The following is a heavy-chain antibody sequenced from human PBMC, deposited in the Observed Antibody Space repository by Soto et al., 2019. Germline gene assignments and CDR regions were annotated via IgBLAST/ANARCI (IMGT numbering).Heavy chain of an antibody. CDR2: VKGDGSVI. J-gene: IGHJ5*02. CDR1: GFTLNNYF. CDR3: ARDPARNWFDP. D-gene: IGHD6-6*01. Sequence: QPGGSLRLSCAASGFTLNNYFIHWVRQTPGRGLVWVSRVKGDGSVINYADSVEGRFTISVDNAKNMVHLQMDSLRAEDTAVYYCARDPARNWFDPWGQGTLVTVAS. V-gene: IGHV3-74*01.